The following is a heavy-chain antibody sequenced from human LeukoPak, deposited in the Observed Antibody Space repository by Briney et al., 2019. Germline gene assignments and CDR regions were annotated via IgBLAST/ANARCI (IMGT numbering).Heavy chain of an antibody. D-gene: IGHD1-1*01. CDR2: IYYSGST. J-gene: IGHJ5*02. V-gene: IGHV4-59*01. CDR3: ASGGDWKDVDHGFHL. CDR1: GGSFSGYY. Sequence: SETLSLTCAVYGGSFSGYYWSWIRQPPGKGLEWIGYIYYSGSTNYNPSLKSRVTLSVDTSKNQFSLKLSSVTAADTAVYYCASGGDWKDVDHGFHLWAQGTLVTVSS.